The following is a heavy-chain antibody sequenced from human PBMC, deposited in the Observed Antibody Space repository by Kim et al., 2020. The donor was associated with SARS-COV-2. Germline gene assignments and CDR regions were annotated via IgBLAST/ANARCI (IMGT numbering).Heavy chain of an antibody. V-gene: IGHV4-34*01. CDR1: GGSISSYY. Sequence: SETLSLTCAVSGGSISSYYWSWIRQPPGKGLEWIGEINHSGSTNYNPSLKSRVTISVDTSKNQFSLKLSSVTAADTAVYYCARRGRQWLDPGAQGTFVTV. J-gene: IGHJ5*02. CDR2: INHSGST. D-gene: IGHD6-25*01. CDR3: ARRGRQWLDP.